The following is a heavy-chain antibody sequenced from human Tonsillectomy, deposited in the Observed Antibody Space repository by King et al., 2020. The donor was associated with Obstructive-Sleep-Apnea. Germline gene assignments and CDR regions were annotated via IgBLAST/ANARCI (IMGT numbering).Heavy chain of an antibody. CDR2: ITSTSSFT. Sequence: VQLVESGGGLVKPGGSLRLSCAASGFTFSDYYMSWIRQAPGKGLEWVSYITSTSSFTNYADSVKGRFTISRDNAKNSLYLQMNSLRADDTAVYYCARDSSYPYWYFDIWGCGTLVTVSS. CDR3: ARDSSYPYWYFDI. J-gene: IGHJ2*01. D-gene: IGHD1-26*01. CDR1: GFTFSDYY. V-gene: IGHV3-11*06.